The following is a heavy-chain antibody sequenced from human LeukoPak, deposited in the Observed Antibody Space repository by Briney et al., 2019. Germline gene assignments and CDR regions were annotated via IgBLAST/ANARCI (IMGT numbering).Heavy chain of an antibody. CDR1: GGTFSSYA. D-gene: IGHD6-6*01. CDR2: IIPIFGTA. V-gene: IGHV1-69*01. Sequence: ASVKVSCKASGGTFSSYAISWVRQAPGQGLEWMGGIIPIFGTANYAQKFQGRVTITADESTSTAYTELSSLRSEDTAVYYCAPYSPSSSEPFDYWGQGTLVTVSS. CDR3: APYSPSSSEPFDY. J-gene: IGHJ4*02.